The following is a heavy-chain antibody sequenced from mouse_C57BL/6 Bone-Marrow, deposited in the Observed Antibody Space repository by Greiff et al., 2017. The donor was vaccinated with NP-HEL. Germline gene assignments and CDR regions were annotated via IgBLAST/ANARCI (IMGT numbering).Heavy chain of an antibody. J-gene: IGHJ3*01. Sequence: DVKLVESGGDLVKPGGSLKLSCAASGFTFSSYGMSWVRQTPDKRLEWVATISSGGSYTYYPDSVKGRFTISRDNAKNTLYLQMSSLKSEDTAMYYCARQEAWFAYWGQGTLVTVSA. CDR1: GFTFSSYG. CDR2: ISSGGSYT. V-gene: IGHV5-6*02. CDR3: ARQEAWFAY.